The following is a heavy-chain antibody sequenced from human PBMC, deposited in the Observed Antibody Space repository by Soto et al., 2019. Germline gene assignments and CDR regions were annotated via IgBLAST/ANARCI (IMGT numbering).Heavy chain of an antibody. CDR3: ATSSRGGWFDP. Sequence: QVQLQESGPGLVKPSETLSLTCTVSGGSISSYYCSWIRQPPGRGLEWIGYIYYSGSTNYNPSLKSRVTISVDPSKNQFSLKLSSVTAADTAVYHCATSSRGGWFDPWGQGTLVTVSS. D-gene: IGHD6-13*01. CDR1: GGSISSYY. V-gene: IGHV4-59*08. J-gene: IGHJ5*02. CDR2: IYYSGST.